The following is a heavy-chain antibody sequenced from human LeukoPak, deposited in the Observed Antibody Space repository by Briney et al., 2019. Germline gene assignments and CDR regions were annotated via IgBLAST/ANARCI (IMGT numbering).Heavy chain of an antibody. D-gene: IGHD3-3*01. J-gene: IGHJ3*02. Sequence: SETLSLTCTVSGGSSSSGGYYWSWSRQHPGKCLGWIGYICYSGSTYYNPSLKSRVTISVDTSKNQFSLKLSSVTAADTAVYYCARSYYDFWSGYYADAFDIWGQGTMVTVSS. CDR3: ARSYYDFWSGYYADAFDI. CDR2: ICYSGST. CDR1: GGSSSSGGYY. V-gene: IGHV4-31*03.